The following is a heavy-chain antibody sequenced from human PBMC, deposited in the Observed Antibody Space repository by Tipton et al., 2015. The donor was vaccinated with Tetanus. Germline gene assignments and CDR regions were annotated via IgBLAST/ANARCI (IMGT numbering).Heavy chain of an antibody. CDR1: GGSINPYY. J-gene: IGHJ5*02. Sequence: TLSLTCTVSGGSINPYYWSWIRQPPGKGLEWIGYVYSSGSTYYNPSLKGRVTISVDTSTNQFSLRLNSVTAADTAIYYCARGHRLSATYAGWCDPWGQGTLVTVSS. CDR2: VYSSGST. V-gene: IGHV4-59*01. CDR3: ARGHRLSATYAGWCDP. D-gene: IGHD1-26*01.